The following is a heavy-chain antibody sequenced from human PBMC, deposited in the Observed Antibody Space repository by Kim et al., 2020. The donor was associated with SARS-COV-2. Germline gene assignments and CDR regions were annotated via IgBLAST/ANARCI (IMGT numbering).Heavy chain of an antibody. V-gene: IGHV3-73*01. Sequence: GGSLRLSCAASGFTFSSSAMPWVRQASGQGLEWVGRIRSKANSSAKVDAVSVRGRFTISRDDAKSTPDLKMNSLKAADTSLYDCNRVAGTTVAFWVAFD. CDR1: GFTFSSSA. CDR2: IRSKANSSAK. J-gene: IGHJ3*02. CDR3: NRVAGTTVAFWVAFD. D-gene: IGHD1-1*01.